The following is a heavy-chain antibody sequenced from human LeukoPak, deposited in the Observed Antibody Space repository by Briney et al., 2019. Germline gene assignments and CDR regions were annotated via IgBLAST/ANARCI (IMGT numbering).Heavy chain of an antibody. J-gene: IGHJ4*02. CDR3: ASLTSRHDY. CDR1: GFTFSSYG. CDR2: IYSGGST. V-gene: IGHV3-53*01. Sequence: GRSLRLSCAASGFTFSSYGMHWVRQAPGKGLEWVSVIYSGGSTYYADSVKGRFTISRDNSKNTLYLQMNSLRAEDTAVYYCASLTSRHDYWGQGTLVTVSS. D-gene: IGHD1/OR15-1a*01.